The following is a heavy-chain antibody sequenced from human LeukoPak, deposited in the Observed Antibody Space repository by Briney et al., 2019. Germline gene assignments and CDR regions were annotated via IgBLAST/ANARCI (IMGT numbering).Heavy chain of an antibody. CDR2: ISSSSSYI. J-gene: IGHJ4*02. D-gene: IGHD6-19*01. CDR1: GFTFSSYS. Sequence: GGSLRLSCAASGFTFSSYSMNWVCQAPGKGLEWVSSISSSSSYIYYADSVKGRFTISRDNAKNSLYLQMNSLRAEDTAVYYCARRRVAAQRRWWFYFDYWGQGTLVTVSS. V-gene: IGHV3-21*01. CDR3: ARRRVAAQRRWWFYFDY.